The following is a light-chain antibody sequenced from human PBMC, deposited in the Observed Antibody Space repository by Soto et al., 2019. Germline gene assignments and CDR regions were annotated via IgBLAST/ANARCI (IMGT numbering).Light chain of an antibody. CDR1: QGIKND. CDR2: ATS. J-gene: IGKJ2*01. CDR3: LQDNNYPLT. V-gene: IGKV1-6*01. Sequence: AIQMTQSPSSLSASIGDRVTITCRASQGIKNDLGWYQQKPGKAPNLLIYATSSLQSGVPSRFSGSGSGTDFTLTISSLQPEDFATYYCLQDNNYPLTFGQGTKLEIK.